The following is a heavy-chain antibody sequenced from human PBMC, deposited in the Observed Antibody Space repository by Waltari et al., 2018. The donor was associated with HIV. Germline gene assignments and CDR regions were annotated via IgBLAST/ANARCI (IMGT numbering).Heavy chain of an antibody. CDR3: TRVGFGSGTYYFPGGY. V-gene: IGHV1-2*02. Sequence: QVQLVQSGAEVKSPGDSVKVSCKASGYTVTGDYIHWVRKAPGQALEWMGWINPNSGDTNYAQKFQGRVIMTRDTSINTVYMELSRLTSDDTAVYYCTRVGFGSGTYYFPGGYWGQGTLVTVSS. J-gene: IGHJ4*02. D-gene: IGHD3-10*01. CDR2: INPNSGDT. CDR1: GYTVTGDY.